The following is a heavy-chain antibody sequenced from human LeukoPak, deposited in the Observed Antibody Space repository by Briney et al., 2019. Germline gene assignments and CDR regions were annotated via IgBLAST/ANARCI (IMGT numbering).Heavy chain of an antibody. CDR1: GFTFSSYG. D-gene: IGHD3-16*01. V-gene: IGHV3-23*01. CDR2: ISGSGGST. CDR3: ARDQGGVGY. Sequence: GGTLRLSCAASGFTFSSYGMSWVRQAPGKGLEWVSVISGSGGSTYYADSVKGRFTISRDNAKNSLYLQMNSLRAEDTAVYYCARDQGGVGYWGQGTLVTVSS. J-gene: IGHJ4*02.